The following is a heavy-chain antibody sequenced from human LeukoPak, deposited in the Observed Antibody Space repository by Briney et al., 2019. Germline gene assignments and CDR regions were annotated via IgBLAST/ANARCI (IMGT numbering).Heavy chain of an antibody. D-gene: IGHD3-22*01. CDR2: IWYDGSNK. J-gene: IGHJ3*02. Sequence: GGSLRLSCAAPGFTLSSYAMHWVRQAPGKGLEWVAVIWYDGSNKFYAESVKGRFTISRDISKNTLYLQMNSLRAEDTAVYYCAKDYFRDSGYYCAFDIWGQGTMVTVSS. CDR3: AKDYFRDSGYYCAFDI. CDR1: GFTLSSYA. V-gene: IGHV3-33*06.